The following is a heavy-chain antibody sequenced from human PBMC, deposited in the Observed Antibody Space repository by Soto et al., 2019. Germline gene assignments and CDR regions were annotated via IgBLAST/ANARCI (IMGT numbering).Heavy chain of an antibody. Sequence: ASVKVSCKASGYTFTGYYIHWVRQAPGQGLEWMGIINPSGGSTSYAQKFQGRVTMTRDTSTSTVYMELSSLRSEDTAVYYCARVGRGTTFDYWGQGTLVTVSS. D-gene: IGHD2-2*01. V-gene: IGHV1-46*01. CDR3: ARVGRGTTFDY. J-gene: IGHJ4*02. CDR2: INPSGGST. CDR1: GYTFTGYY.